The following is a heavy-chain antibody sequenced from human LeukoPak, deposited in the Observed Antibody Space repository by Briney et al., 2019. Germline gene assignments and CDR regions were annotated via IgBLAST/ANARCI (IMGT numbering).Heavy chain of an antibody. J-gene: IGHJ4*02. Sequence: GGSLRLSCAASGFTFSSYGMHWVRQAPGKGLEWVAVIWCDGSNKYYADSVKGRFAISRDNSKNTLYLQMNSPRAEDTAVYYCARASGSYRYYFDYWGQGTLVTVSS. CDR2: IWCDGSNK. CDR3: ARASGSYRYYFDY. V-gene: IGHV3-33*01. D-gene: IGHD1-26*01. CDR1: GFTFSSYG.